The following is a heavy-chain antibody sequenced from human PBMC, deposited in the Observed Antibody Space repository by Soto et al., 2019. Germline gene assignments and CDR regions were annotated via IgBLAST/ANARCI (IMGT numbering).Heavy chain of an antibody. Sequence: EVQLVESGGNVLQPGGSLRLSCAASGFISSSYWMHWVRQAPGKGLVWVSRINRDGSRTDYADSVKGRFAVSRDNAKNTVFLKMNSLRAADTAVYYCARGFMGSYSVDYGGRGTRVTVPS. CDR3: ARGFMGSYSVDY. CDR2: INRDGSRT. V-gene: IGHV3-74*01. CDR1: GFISSSYW. D-gene: IGHD2-15*01. J-gene: IGHJ4*02.